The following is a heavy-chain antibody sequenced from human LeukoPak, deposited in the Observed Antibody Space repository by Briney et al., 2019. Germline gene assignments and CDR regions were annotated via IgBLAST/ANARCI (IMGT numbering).Heavy chain of an antibody. J-gene: IGHJ5*02. Sequence: PSETLSLTCAVYGGSFSDYYWSWIRQPPGKGLEWIGEINHSGSTNYNPSLKSRVTISADTSKNQFSLKLSSVTAADTAVYYCARELSITIFGVGKNWFDPWGQGTLVTVSS. V-gene: IGHV4-34*01. CDR1: GGSFSDYY. CDR3: ARELSITIFGVGKNWFDP. D-gene: IGHD3-3*01. CDR2: INHSGST.